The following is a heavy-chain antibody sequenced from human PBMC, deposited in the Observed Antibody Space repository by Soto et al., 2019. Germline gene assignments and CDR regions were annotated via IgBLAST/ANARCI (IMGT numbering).Heavy chain of an antibody. J-gene: IGHJ6*01. CDR2: INHSGST. CDR1: GGSFSGYY. Sequence: NPSETLSLTCAVYGGSFSGYYWSWIRQPPGKGLEWIGEINHSGSTNYNPSLKSRVTISVDTSKNQFSLKLSSVTAADTAVYYCARAGSGSYYNWRLGYYYGMDVWGQGTTVPVSS. D-gene: IGHD3-10*01. V-gene: IGHV4-34*01. CDR3: ARAGSGSYYNWRLGYYYGMDV.